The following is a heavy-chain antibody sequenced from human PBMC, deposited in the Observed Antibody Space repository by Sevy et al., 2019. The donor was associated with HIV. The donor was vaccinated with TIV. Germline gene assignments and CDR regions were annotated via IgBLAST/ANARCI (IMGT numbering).Heavy chain of an antibody. D-gene: IGHD2-2*01. J-gene: IGHJ6*02. CDR1: GFTFSSYC. CDR2: LKKAGSEK. Sequence: GGSLRLSCAASGFTFSSYCMSWVRQAPGKGMEWVCNLKKAGSEKYYVVSVKGSFSIYRDNAKNSLYLQMKSLRAEDTAVYFCARDCSSTSCLWGMDVWGQGTTVTVSS. V-gene: IGHV3-7*03. CDR3: ARDCSSTSCLWGMDV.